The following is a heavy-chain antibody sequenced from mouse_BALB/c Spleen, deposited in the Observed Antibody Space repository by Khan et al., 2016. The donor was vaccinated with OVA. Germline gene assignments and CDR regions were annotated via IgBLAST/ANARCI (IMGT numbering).Heavy chain of an antibody. D-gene: IGHD2-2*01. CDR2: IYPGNSDT. Sequence: VQLQQSGTVLARPGPSVKMSCKASGYTFTSYWMHWVKQRPGQGLEWIGAIYPGNSDTSYNQKFKGKAKLTADTSTSTAYMELSSLTNEDSAVYYCTRVGYLFAYWGQGTLVTVSA. CDR3: TRVGYLFAY. J-gene: IGHJ3*01. V-gene: IGHV1-5*01. CDR1: GYTFTSYW.